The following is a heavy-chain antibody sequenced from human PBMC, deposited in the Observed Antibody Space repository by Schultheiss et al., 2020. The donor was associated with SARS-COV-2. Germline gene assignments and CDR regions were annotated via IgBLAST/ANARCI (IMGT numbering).Heavy chain of an antibody. Sequence: GGSLRLSCAASGFTFSSYWMHWVRQAPGKGLVWVSVIYSGGSTYYADSVKGRFTISRDNSKNTLYLQMNSLRAEDTAVYYCARDRQGYDILTGYYKYYYYYMDVWGKGTTVTVSS. CDR3: ARDRQGYDILTGYYKYYYYYMDV. CDR2: IYSGGST. V-gene: IGHV3-66*02. CDR1: GFTFSSYW. J-gene: IGHJ6*03. D-gene: IGHD3-9*01.